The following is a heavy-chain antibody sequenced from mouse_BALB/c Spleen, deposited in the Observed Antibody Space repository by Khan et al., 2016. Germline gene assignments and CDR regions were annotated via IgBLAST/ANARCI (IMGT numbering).Heavy chain of an antibody. Sequence: QVQLQQSGPELVRPGVSVKISCKGSGYTFTDYAMHWVKQSHAKSLEWIGVISTYSGNTNYNQKFKGKATMTVVKSSSTAYMEIARFTSEDSANYYCARDSSGRGFYAMDDWGQGTSVTVSS. CDR2: ISTYSGNT. D-gene: IGHD3-2*01. V-gene: IGHV1S137*01. CDR1: GYTFTDYA. CDR3: ARDSSGRGFYAMDD. J-gene: IGHJ4*01.